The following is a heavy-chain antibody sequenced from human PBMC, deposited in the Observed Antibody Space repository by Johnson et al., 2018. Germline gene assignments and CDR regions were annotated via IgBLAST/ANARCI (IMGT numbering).Heavy chain of an antibody. V-gene: IGHV3-30*03. Sequence: QVQLVESGGGVVQPGRSLRLCCAASGFTLSSSGLFWVRQAPGKGLEWVAVISYDGIKTYYADSVKGRVTIPRDNSKNTLYLQMNSLRAEDTAVYYCARLDARDYWGQGTLVTVSS. CDR2: ISYDGIKT. J-gene: IGHJ4*02. CDR1: GFTLSSSG. CDR3: ARLDARDY.